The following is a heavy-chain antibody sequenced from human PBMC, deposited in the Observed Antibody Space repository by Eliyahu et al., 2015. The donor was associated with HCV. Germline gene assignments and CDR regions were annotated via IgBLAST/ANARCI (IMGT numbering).Heavy chain of an antibody. J-gene: IGHJ4*02. CDR1: GGSINSVNYY. Sequence: QLQLQESGPGLVKPSETLSLTCTVSGGSINSVNYYWEWIRQPPGKGLEWIGSVYYSGATDYIPSLRGRVTISVDTSKNQFSLKFSSVTAADTAQYYCARRKQEAITYHGVFDYWGQGNMVTVSP. D-gene: IGHD1-14*01. CDR2: VYYSGAT. V-gene: IGHV4-39*01. CDR3: ARRKQEAITYHGVFDY.